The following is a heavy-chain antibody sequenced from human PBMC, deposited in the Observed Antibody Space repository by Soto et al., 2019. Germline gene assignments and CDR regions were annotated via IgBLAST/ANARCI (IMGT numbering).Heavy chain of an antibody. V-gene: IGHV3-9*01. Sequence: PGGSLRLSCAASGFTFDDYAMHWVRQAPGKGLEWVSGISWNSGSIGYADSVKGRFTISRDNAKNSLYLQMNSLRAEDTAVYYCARETHSYYYGSGSYYKTGAFDIWGQGTMVTVSS. J-gene: IGHJ3*02. CDR1: GFTFDDYA. CDR3: ARETHSYYYGSGSYYKTGAFDI. CDR2: ISWNSGSI. D-gene: IGHD3-10*01.